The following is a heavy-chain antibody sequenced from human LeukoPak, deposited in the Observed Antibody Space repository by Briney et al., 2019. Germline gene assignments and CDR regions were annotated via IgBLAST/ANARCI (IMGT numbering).Heavy chain of an antibody. V-gene: IGHV4-59*08. CDR1: GGSISSYF. CDR3: ARRGFGEEYFDY. CDR2: IYSTGST. D-gene: IGHD3-10*01. J-gene: IGHJ4*02. Sequence: PSETLSLTCTVSGGSISSYFWSWIRQPPGKGLEWIGYIYSTGSTNYNPSLRGRVTISVDTSKNQFSLKLRSVTAADTAVYYCARRGFGEEYFDYWGQGTLVTVSS.